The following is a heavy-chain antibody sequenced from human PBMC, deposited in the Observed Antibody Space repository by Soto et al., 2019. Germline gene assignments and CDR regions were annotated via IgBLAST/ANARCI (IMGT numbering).Heavy chain of an antibody. V-gene: IGHV4-34*01. D-gene: IGHD2-15*01. Sequence: SETLSLTCAVYGGSFSGYYWSWIRQPPGKGLEWIGEINHSGSTNYNPSLKSRVTISVGTSKNQFSLKLSSVTAADTAVYYCARGRYCSGGSCNDYYYYYYMDVWGKGTTVTVSS. J-gene: IGHJ6*03. CDR3: ARGRYCSGGSCNDYYYYYYMDV. CDR1: GGSFSGYY. CDR2: INHSGST.